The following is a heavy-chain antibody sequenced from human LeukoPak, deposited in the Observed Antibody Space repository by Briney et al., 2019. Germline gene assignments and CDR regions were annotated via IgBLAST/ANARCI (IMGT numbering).Heavy chain of an antibody. J-gene: IGHJ4*02. CDR1: GGSISSYY. V-gene: IGHV4-59*08. Sequence: SETLSLTCTVSGGSISSYYWSWIRQPPGKGLEWIGYIYYSGSTNYNPSLKSRVTISVDTSKNQFSLKLSSVTAADTAVYYCARHLSSGWYAPARGAFDYWGQGTLVTVSS. D-gene: IGHD6-19*01. CDR2: IYYSGST. CDR3: ARHLSSGWYAPARGAFDY.